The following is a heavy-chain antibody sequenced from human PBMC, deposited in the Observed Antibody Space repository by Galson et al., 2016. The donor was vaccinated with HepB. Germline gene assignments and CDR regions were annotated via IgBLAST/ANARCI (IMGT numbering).Heavy chain of an antibody. CDR3: AADEYYYGSGRYGAGSEY. J-gene: IGHJ4*02. CDR1: GFTFRTYT. D-gene: IGHD3-10*01. CDR2: ISSSSSYI. Sequence: SLRLSCAASGFTFRTYTMNWVRQAPGKGLEWVSSISSSSSYIYYSDSVKGRFTISRDNAKNSLYLQMNSLRAEDTAVYYCAADEYYYGSGRYGAGSEYWGQGTLVTVSP. V-gene: IGHV3-21*01.